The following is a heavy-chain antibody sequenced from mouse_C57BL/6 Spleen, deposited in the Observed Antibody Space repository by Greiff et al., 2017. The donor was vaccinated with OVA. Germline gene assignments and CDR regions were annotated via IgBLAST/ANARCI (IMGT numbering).Heavy chain of an antibody. V-gene: IGHV1-5*01. J-gene: IGHJ4*01. CDR2: IYPGNSDT. D-gene: IGHD3-2*02. CDR1: GYTFTSYW. CDR3: TRADSSGYAMDY. Sequence: EVQLQQSGTVLARPGASVKMSCKTSGYTFTSYWMHWVKQRPGQGLEWIGAIYPGNSDTSYNQKFKGKAKLTAVTSASTAYMELSSLTNEDSAVYYCTRADSSGYAMDYWGQGTSVTVSS.